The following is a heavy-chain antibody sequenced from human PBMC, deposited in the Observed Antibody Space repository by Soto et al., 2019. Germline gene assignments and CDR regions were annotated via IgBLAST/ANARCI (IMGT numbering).Heavy chain of an antibody. J-gene: IGHJ5*02. CDR1: GGSISNYY. CDR3: ARGFSHEVDP. CDR2: IYYSGST. Sequence: PSETLSLTCTVSGGSISNYYWSWIRQPPGKGLEWVGYIYYSGSTNYNPSLKSRVSISLDTSKNQFSLILTSVTAADTAVYYCARGFSHEVDPWGQGTLVTVSS. V-gene: IGHV4-59*12.